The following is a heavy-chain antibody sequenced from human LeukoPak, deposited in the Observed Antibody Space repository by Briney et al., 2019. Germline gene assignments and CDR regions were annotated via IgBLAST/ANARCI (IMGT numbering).Heavy chain of an antibody. CDR2: ISSSSSYI. J-gene: IGHJ4*02. Sequence: GGSLRLSCAASGFTFSSYSMNWVRQAPGKGLEWVSSISSSSSYIYYADSVKGRFTISRDNAKNSLYLQMNSLRAEDTAVYYCARGSITMVRGVIITNHHFDYWGQGTLVTVSS. CDR3: ARGSITMVRGVIITNHHFDY. CDR1: GFTFSSYS. D-gene: IGHD3-10*01. V-gene: IGHV3-21*01.